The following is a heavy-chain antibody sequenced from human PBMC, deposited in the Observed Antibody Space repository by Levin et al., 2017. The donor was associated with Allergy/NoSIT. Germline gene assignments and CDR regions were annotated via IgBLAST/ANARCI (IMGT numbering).Heavy chain of an antibody. Sequence: PGGSLRLSCEGSGFMFNSYSMNWVRQAPGKGLEWVSYINGDSNTIYYADSVKGRFTISRDNAKNSLFLQMNGLRDDDTAVYYCARESYSDFDSDYWGQGTLVTVSS. CDR2: INGDSNTI. CDR3: ARESYSDFDSDY. J-gene: IGHJ4*02. V-gene: IGHV3-48*02. D-gene: IGHD5-12*01. CDR1: GFMFNSYS.